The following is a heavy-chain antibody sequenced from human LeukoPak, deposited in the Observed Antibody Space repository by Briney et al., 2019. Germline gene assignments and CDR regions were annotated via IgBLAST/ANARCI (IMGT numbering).Heavy chain of an antibody. Sequence: GESMRLSSAASGFTLSSYAMSWVRQAPGKGLEWVSAISGSGGSTYYADSVKGRFTISRDNSKNTLYPQMNSLRAEDTAVYYCAKDKWKTIDYWGQGTLVTVSS. V-gene: IGHV3-23*01. CDR2: ISGSGGST. CDR3: AKDKWKTIDY. D-gene: IGHD1-20*01. J-gene: IGHJ4*02. CDR1: GFTLSSYA.